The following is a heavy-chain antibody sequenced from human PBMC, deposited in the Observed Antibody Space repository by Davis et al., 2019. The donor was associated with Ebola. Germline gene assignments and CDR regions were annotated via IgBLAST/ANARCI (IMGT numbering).Heavy chain of an antibody. CDR2: IIPILGIA. J-gene: IGHJ6*02. D-gene: IGHD2-2*01. Sequence: SVKVSCKASGGTFSSYAISWVRQAPGQGLEWMGRIIPILGIANYAQKFQGRVTITADKSTSTAYMELSSLRSEDTAVYYCARWGERDLPAAHYYYYYGMDVWGQGTTVTVSS. CDR1: GGTFSSYA. V-gene: IGHV1-69*04. CDR3: ARWGERDLPAAHYYYYYGMDV.